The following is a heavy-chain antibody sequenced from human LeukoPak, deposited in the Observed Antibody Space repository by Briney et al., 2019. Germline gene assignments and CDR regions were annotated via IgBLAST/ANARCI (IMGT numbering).Heavy chain of an antibody. J-gene: IGHJ4*02. CDR3: ATLVSTRYYFGY. D-gene: IGHD5/OR15-5a*01. CDR1: GGSISNYY. V-gene: IGHV4-59*01. CDR2: IYSSGST. Sequence: SETLSLTCTVSGGSISNYYWSWIRQPPGKGLEWIGYIYSSGSTNYNPSLKSRVTISVDTSKIQFSLKLSSVTAADTAVYFCATLVSTRYYFGYWGQGTLVTVSS.